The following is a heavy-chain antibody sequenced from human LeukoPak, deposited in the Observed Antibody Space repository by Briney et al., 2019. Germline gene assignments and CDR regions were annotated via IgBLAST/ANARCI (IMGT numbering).Heavy chain of an antibody. CDR3: ARGREMVGGYEWYYYGMDV. V-gene: IGHV1-18*01. CDR2: ISAYNGNT. Sequence: ASVKVSCKASGYTFTSYGISWVRQAPGQGLEWMGWISAYNGNTNYAQKLQGRVTMTTDTSTSTAYMELRSLRSDDTAVYYCARGREMVGGYEWYYYGMDVWGQGTTVTVSS. J-gene: IGHJ6*02. D-gene: IGHD5-12*01. CDR1: GYTFTSYG.